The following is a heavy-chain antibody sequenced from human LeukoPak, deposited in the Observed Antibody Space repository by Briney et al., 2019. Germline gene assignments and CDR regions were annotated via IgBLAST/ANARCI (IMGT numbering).Heavy chain of an antibody. V-gene: IGHV1-8*01. Sequence: GSVKVSCKASGYTFTSYDINWVRQATGQGLEWMGWMNPNSGNTGYAQKFQGRVTMTRSTSISTAYMELSSLRSEDTAVYYCAREGPEEAPDYWGQGTLVTVSS. CDR2: MNPNSGNT. CDR3: AREGPEEAPDY. CDR1: GYTFTSYD. J-gene: IGHJ4*02.